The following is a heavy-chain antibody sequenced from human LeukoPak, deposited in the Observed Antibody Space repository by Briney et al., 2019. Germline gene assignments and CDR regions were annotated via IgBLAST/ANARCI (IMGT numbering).Heavy chain of an antibody. J-gene: IGHJ4*02. CDR3: ARAYYYDSSGYYGDY. V-gene: IGHV5-51*01. Sequence: GESLKISCQGSGYSFTSYWIGWVRQMPGKGLEWMGIIYPGDSDTRYSPSFQGQVTISADKSISTAYLQWSSLKASDTAMYYCARAYYYDSSGYYGDYWGQGTLVTVSS. CDR1: GYSFTSYW. D-gene: IGHD3-22*01. CDR2: IYPGDSDT.